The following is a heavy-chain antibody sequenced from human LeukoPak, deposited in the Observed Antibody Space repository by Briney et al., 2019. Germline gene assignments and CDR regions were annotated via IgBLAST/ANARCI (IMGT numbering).Heavy chain of an antibody. CDR1: GFTIIGYA. J-gene: IGHJ4*02. CDR3: AKPWYSSSSLSDY. V-gene: IGHV3-23*01. Sequence: PGGSLRLSCAASGFTIIGYALSWVRQAPGKGLGWVSAISGSGDITYYADSVKGRFTISRDNSKNTLSMQMNGLRAEDTAVYFCAKPWYSSSSLSDYWGQGTLVTVSS. CDR2: ISGSGDIT. D-gene: IGHD6-6*01.